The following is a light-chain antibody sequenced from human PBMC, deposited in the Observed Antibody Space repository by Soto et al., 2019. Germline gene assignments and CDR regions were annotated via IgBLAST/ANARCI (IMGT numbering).Light chain of an antibody. J-gene: IGKJ3*01. CDR1: QSVGSNY. V-gene: IGKV3-20*01. CDR3: QQYTNSPFT. CDR2: GAS. Sequence: EIVLTQSPGTLSLSPGERATLYCRASQSVGSNYLAWYQQKPGQAPRVLIYGASSRATGIPDRFSGSGSGADFTLTISRLEPEDFAVYYCQQYTNSPFTLGPGTKVDIK.